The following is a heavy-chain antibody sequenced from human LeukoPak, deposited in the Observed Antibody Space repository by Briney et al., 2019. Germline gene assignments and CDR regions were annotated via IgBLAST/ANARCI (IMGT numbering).Heavy chain of an antibody. Sequence: PSETLSLTCTVSGGSISSSSYYWGWTRQPPGKGLEWIGSIYYSGSTYYNPSLKSRVTISVDTSKNQFSLKLSSVTAADTAVYYCAREGGLEYYDSSGYYDWFDPWGQGTLVTVSS. D-gene: IGHD3-22*01. CDR3: AREGGLEYYDSSGYYDWFDP. V-gene: IGHV4-39*07. CDR2: IYYSGST. CDR1: GGSISSSSYY. J-gene: IGHJ5*02.